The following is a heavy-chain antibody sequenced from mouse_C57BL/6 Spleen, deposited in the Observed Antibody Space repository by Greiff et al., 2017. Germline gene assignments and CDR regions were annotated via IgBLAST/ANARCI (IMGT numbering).Heavy chain of an antibody. Sequence: EVQLVESGEGLVKPGGSLKLSCAASGFTFSSYAMSWVRQTPEQRLEWVAYISSGGDYIYYADTVKGRFTISRDNARNSLYLQMSSLKSEDTAMYYCTRDRGGYLLLHPSYAMDYWGQGTSVTVSS. D-gene: IGHD1-1*01. CDR2: ISSGGDYI. CDR3: TRDRGGYLLLHPSYAMDY. CDR1: GFTFSSYA. V-gene: IGHV5-9-1*02. J-gene: IGHJ4*01.